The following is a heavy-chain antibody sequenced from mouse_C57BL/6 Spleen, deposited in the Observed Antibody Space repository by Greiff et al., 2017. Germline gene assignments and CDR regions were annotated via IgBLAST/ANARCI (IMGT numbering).Heavy chain of an antibody. J-gene: IGHJ4*01. CDR1: GYSFTDYN. Sequence: EVKLQESGPELVKPGASVKISCKASGYSFTDYNMNWVKQSNGKSLEWIGVINPNYGTTSYNQKFKGKATLTVDQSSSTAYMQLNSLTSEDSAVYYCAIYYGNHGNAMDYWGQGTSVTVSS. CDR3: AIYYGNHGNAMDY. V-gene: IGHV1-39*01. D-gene: IGHD2-1*01. CDR2: INPNYGTT.